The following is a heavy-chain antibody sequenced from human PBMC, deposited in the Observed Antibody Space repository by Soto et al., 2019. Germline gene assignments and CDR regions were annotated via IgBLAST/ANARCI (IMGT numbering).Heavy chain of an antibody. CDR2: IYYSGST. V-gene: IGHV4-39*01. J-gene: IGHJ4*02. D-gene: IGHD3-3*01. Sequence: SETLSLTCTVAGGTISSSSYYWGWNSKPPGKGLEWIGSIYYSGSTYYNPSLKSRVTISVDTSKNQFSLKLSSVTAADTAVYYCARLVRFLEWSHRYFDYWGQGTLVTVSS. CDR3: ARLVRFLEWSHRYFDY. CDR1: GGTISSSSYY.